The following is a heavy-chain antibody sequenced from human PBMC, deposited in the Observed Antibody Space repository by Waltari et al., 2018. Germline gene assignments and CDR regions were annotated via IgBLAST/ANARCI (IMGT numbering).Heavy chain of an antibody. CDR1: GGSFRAYY. CDR3: AKPLYTSSWHGYET. Sequence: QVQLQQWGAGQLKTSETLSLPCAVSGGSFRAYYWAWIRQRPGKGLEWIGEINDGGITNSNPSLKSRVTISVDTSKNQFSLRLTSVTGADTAVYYCAKPLYTSSWHGYETWGPGNLVTVSS. J-gene: IGHJ5*02. V-gene: IGHV4-34*02. D-gene: IGHD2-2*01. CDR2: INDGGIT.